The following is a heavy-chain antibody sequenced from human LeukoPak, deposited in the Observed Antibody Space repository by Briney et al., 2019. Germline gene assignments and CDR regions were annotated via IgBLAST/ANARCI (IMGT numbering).Heavy chain of an antibody. CDR1: GFTVSSNY. CDR2: IYSGGST. CDR3: ARDYYDSSGAYYFDY. Sequence: PGGSLRLSCAASGFTVSSNYMSWVRQAPGKGLEWVSVIYSGGSTYYADSVKGRFTISRVNSKNTLYLQMNSLRAEDTAVYYCARDYYDSSGAYYFDYWGQGTLVTVSS. J-gene: IGHJ4*02. V-gene: IGHV3-53*01. D-gene: IGHD3-22*01.